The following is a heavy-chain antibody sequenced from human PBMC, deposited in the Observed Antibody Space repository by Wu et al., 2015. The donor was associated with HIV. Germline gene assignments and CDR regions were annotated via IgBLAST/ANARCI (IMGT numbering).Heavy chain of an antibody. Sequence: QVQLMQSGAEVKKPGASVRVSCKASGYIFSDYYIHWVRQAPGQGLEWMGWLNPNRGXTSSPQRFEGRVTLTRDTSVNTAYIELNSLTSDDTAVYYCARGLRGFTVGYVLDNEKFRMDVVGPRDHGHRLL. CDR3: ARGLRGFTVGYVLDNEKFRMDV. CDR1: GYIFSDYY. V-gene: IGHV1-2*02. D-gene: IGHD5-12*01. CDR2: LNPNRGXT. J-gene: IGHJ6*02.